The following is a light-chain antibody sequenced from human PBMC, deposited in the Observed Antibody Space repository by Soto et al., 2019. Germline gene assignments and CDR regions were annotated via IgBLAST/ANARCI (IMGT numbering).Light chain of an antibody. CDR2: DNN. V-gene: IGLV1-51*01. CDR1: SSNIGNNY. CDR3: GTWDSSLSVV. J-gene: IGLJ2*01. Sequence: QSVLTQRPSVSAAPGQKVTISCSGSSSNIGNNYVSWYQQLPGTAPKLLIYDNNKRPSGIPDRFSGSKSGTSATLGITGLQTGDEADYYCGTWDSSLSVVFGGGTKLTVL.